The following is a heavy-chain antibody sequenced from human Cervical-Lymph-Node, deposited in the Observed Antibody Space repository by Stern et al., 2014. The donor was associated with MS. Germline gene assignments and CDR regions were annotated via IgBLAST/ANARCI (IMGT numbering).Heavy chain of an antibody. Sequence: QVQLQQWGAGLLKPSETLSLTCAVYGGSFSGYYWSWIRQPPGKGLEWIGEINHSGSTNYNPSLKSRATLSVDTSKNQFSLKRSSVTAADTAVYYCARGGETYGDYLFGWYFDLWGRGTLVTVSS. J-gene: IGHJ2*01. V-gene: IGHV4-34*01. CDR3: ARGGETYGDYLFGWYFDL. CDR1: GGSFSGYY. CDR2: INHSGST. D-gene: IGHD4-17*01.